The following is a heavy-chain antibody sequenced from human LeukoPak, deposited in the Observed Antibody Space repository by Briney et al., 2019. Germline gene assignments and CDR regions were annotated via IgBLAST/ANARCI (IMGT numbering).Heavy chain of an antibody. Sequence: GGSLRLSCAASGFTFSDYYMSWIRQAPGKGLEWVSAISGSGGSTYYADTVRGRFAISRDTSKNMVYLQMNSLRAEDTAVYYCAKDVVRGSGRINWFDPWGQGTLVTVSS. CDR3: AKDVVRGSGRINWFDP. CDR1: GFTFSDYY. J-gene: IGHJ5*02. V-gene: IGHV3-23*01. CDR2: ISGSGGST. D-gene: IGHD3-10*01.